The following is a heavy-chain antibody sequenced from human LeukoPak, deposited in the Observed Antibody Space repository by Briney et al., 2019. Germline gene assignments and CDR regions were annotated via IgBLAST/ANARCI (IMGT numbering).Heavy chain of an antibody. CDR2: MSYNGQIT. CDR1: GFTFSSYG. D-gene: IGHD3-16*01. CDR3: ARDHRIGGS. J-gene: IGHJ4*02. Sequence: GGSLRLSCAASGFTFSSYGMHWVRQAPGKGLEWVAVMSYNGQITYYADSVKGRFTISRDNSQNTLYLQMNSLRADDTAVYFCARDHRIGGSWGQGTLVTVSS. V-gene: IGHV3-30*03.